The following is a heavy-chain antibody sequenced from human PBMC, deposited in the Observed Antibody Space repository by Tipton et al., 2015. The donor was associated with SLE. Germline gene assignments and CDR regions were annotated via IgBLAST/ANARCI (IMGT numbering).Heavy chain of an antibody. J-gene: IGHJ5*02. Sequence: TLSLTCTVSGGSISSSSYYWGWIRQPPGKGLEWIGSIYYSGSAYYNPPLKSRVTISVDTSKNQISLKLSSVTAADTAVYYCARYPESNYHWFGPWGQGALVTVSS. CDR2: IYYSGSA. CDR1: GGSISSSSYY. D-gene: IGHD4-11*01. CDR3: ARYPESNYHWFGP. V-gene: IGHV4-39*07.